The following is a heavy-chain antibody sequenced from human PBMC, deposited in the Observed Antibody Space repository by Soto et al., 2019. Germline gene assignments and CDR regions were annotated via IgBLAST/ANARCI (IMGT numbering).Heavy chain of an antibody. J-gene: IGHJ6*02. V-gene: IGHV1-3*01. CDR1: GYTFTSYA. CDR2: INAGNGNT. CDR3: ARQGGSAWTGGMDV. D-gene: IGHD3-10*01. Sequence: GASVKVSCKASGYTFTSYAMHWVRQAPGQRLEWMGWINAGNGNTKYSQKFQGRVTITRDTSASTAYMELSSLLSEDTAVYYCARQGGSAWTGGMDVWGQGTTVTV.